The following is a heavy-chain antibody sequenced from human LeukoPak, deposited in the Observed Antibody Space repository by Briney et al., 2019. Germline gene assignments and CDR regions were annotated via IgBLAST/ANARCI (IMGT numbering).Heavy chain of an antibody. Sequence: SETLSLTCTVSGYSISSGYYWGWIRQPPGKGLEWIGSIYHSGSTYHNPSLKSRVTISVDTSKNQFSLKLSSVTAADTAVYYCAREPAYYGSSGYNDYWGQGTLVTVSS. J-gene: IGHJ4*02. D-gene: IGHD3-22*01. CDR1: GYSISSGYY. CDR2: IYHSGST. V-gene: IGHV4-38-2*02. CDR3: AREPAYYGSSGYNDY.